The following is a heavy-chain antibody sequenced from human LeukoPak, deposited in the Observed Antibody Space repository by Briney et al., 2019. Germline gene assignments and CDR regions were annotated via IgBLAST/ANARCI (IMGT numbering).Heavy chain of an antibody. J-gene: IGHJ4*02. CDR2: ISSSSNYI. CDR3: AQNFYDSSGLYFDY. Sequence: GGSLRLSCVASGFTFSTYSMNWVRQAPGKGLEWVSSISSSSNYIYYADSVKGRSTISRDNAKNSLYLQMNSLRAADTAVYYCAQNFYDSSGLYFDYWGQGTLVTVSS. V-gene: IGHV3-21*01. CDR1: GFTFSTYS. D-gene: IGHD3-22*01.